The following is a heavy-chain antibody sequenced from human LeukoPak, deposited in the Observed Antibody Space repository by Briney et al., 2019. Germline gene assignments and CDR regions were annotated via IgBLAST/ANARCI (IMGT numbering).Heavy chain of an antibody. J-gene: IGHJ4*02. CDR2: IIPILGIT. CDR3: TRGDYGDLFVY. CDR1: GGTFSSYA. V-gene: IGHV1-69*04. Sequence: ASVTVSCKASGGTFSSYAISWVRQAPGRGLEWMGRIIPILGITNYPQKDPNRHTVTAVKSTSTAYIELSSLRAEDTAVYYCTRGDYGDLFVYYGQGTLITDPS. D-gene: IGHD4-17*01.